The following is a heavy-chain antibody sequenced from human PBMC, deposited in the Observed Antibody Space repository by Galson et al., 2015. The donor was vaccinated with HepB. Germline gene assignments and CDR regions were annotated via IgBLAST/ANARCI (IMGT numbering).Heavy chain of an antibody. CDR1: GGTFSSYA. D-gene: IGHD2-2*01. CDR3: ARGRGYCSSTSCYEEYYYYGMDV. J-gene: IGHJ6*02. Sequence: SVKVSCKASGGTFSSYAISWVRQAPGQGLEWMGGIIPIFGTANYAQKFQGRVTITADESTSTAYMELSSLRSEDTAVYYCARGRGYCSSTSCYEEYYYYGMDVWGQGTAVTVSS. CDR2: IIPIFGTA. V-gene: IGHV1-69*13.